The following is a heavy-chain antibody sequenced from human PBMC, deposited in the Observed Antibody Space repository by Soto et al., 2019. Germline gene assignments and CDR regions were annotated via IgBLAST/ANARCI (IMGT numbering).Heavy chain of an antibody. V-gene: IGHV4-30-4*01. CDR1: GGSISSRVW. CDR3: ARGINYNDSSGDSWFDP. J-gene: IGHJ5*02. D-gene: IGHD3-22*01. Sequence: SETLSLTCTVSGGSISSRVWWSWIRQPPGKGLEWIGYIYHSGSTYYNPSLKSRVTISVDTSKNQFSLKLSSVTAADTAVYYCARGINYNDSSGDSWFDPWGQGTLVTVSS. CDR2: IYHSGST.